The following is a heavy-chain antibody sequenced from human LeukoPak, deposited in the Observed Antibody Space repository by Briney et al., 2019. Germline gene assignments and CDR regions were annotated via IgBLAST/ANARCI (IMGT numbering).Heavy chain of an antibody. D-gene: IGHD6-13*01. CDR2: IRQDGGET. Sequence: GGSLRLSCAASGFTLSSHWMGWIRQAPGKGLEWVANIRQDGGETYYVDSVKGRFTISRDNAKSSLYLQMNSLRVEETAMYYCARWRQSSTWYWLDPWGQGTLVTVSS. CDR1: GFTLSSHW. CDR3: ARWRQSSTWYWLDP. V-gene: IGHV3-7*01. J-gene: IGHJ5*02.